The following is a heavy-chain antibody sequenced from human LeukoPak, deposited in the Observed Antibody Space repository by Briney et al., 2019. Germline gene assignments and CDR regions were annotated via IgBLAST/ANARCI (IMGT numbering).Heavy chain of an antibody. CDR3: AKDLDGTTYGYYSVL. V-gene: IGHV3-23*01. D-gene: IGHD4-17*01. J-gene: IGHJ4*02. CDR2: IGAGGTFT. Sequence: PGGSLRLSCAASGVTFSSYAMNWGRQAPGKGLEWVSGIGAGGTFTYYADSVKGRFTISRDNSRNTLYLQMGSLRADDTAVYYCAKDLDGTTYGYYSVLWGRGTLVTVSS. CDR1: GVTFSSYA.